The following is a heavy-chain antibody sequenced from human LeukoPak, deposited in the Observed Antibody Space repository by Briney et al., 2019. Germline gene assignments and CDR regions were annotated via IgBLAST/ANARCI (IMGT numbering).Heavy chain of an antibody. J-gene: IGHJ4*02. D-gene: IGHD5-24*01. CDR3: ARLDGYNLRSFDY. CDR1: GGSISSSSYY. CDR2: IYYSGST. V-gene: IGHV4-39*01. Sequence: SETLSLTCTVSGGSISSSSYYWGWIRQPPGKGLEWIGSIYYSGSTYYNPSLKSRVTISVDTSKNQFSLKLSSVTAADTAVYYCARLDGYNLRSFDYWGQGTLVTVSS.